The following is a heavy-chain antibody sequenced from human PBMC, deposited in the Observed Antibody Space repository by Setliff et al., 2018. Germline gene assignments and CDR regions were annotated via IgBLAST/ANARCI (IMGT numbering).Heavy chain of an antibody. V-gene: IGHV3-74*01. J-gene: IGHJ4*02. Sequence: GGSLRLSCATSGFTFSGNYMHWVRQAPGKGLVWVSRINTDDGTTNYADSVQGRFTISRDNAKNTVYLQMNSLRAEDTAVYYCARVASGWWWFDYWGQGTLVTVSS. D-gene: IGHD6-19*01. CDR1: GFTFSGNY. CDR3: ARVASGWWWFDY. CDR2: INTDDGTT.